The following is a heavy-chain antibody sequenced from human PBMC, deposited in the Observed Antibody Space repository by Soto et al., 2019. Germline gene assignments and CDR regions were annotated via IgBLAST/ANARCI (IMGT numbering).Heavy chain of an antibody. J-gene: IGHJ4*02. CDR1: GFTFTNAL. CDR2: VKSKTDGGTT. D-gene: IGHD3-10*01. Sequence: EVQLAESGGGLVKPGGSLRLSCVASGFTFTNALMTWVRQAPGKGLEWVGRVKSKTDGGTTDYGAPVKGRFTISRDDLERTLYLQMSSLKIEDTAVYYCTTGFPGRDYWGQGTLVTVSS. CDR3: TTGFPGRDY. V-gene: IGHV3-15*01.